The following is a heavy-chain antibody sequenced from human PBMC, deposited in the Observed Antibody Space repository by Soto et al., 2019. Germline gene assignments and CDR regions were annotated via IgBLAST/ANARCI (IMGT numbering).Heavy chain of an antibody. Sequence: ASVKVSCKASGYTFIHYAIHWVRQAPGQRPEWMGLINPASGNTQYSQNFQGRVTITRDTSASTAYMELSSLRSEDTAAYFCSRTGYSTGLYFYFDYWGQGTLVTVSS. CDR3: SRTGYSTGLYFYFDY. D-gene: IGHD6-19*01. V-gene: IGHV1-3*01. J-gene: IGHJ4*02. CDR2: INPASGNT. CDR1: GYTFIHYA.